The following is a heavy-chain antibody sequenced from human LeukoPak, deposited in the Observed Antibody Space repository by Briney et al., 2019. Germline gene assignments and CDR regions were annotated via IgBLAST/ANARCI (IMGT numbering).Heavy chain of an antibody. CDR3: ARGVTVRGVLRQTFGFNDYYYMDV. CDR2: INLGGRT. CDR1: GGSFSDHF. V-gene: IGHV4-34*01. D-gene: IGHD3-10*01. Sequence: SETLSLTCDVSGGSFSDHFWNWIRKPPGKGLEWLGEINLGGRTNFHPTLRSRLTISLDTSKSQFSLKLTSVSAADTAVYYCARGVTVRGVLRQTFGFNDYYYMDVWGKGTAVTVSS. J-gene: IGHJ6*03.